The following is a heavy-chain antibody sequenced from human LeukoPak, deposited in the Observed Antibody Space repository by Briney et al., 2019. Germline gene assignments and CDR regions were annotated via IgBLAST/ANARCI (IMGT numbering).Heavy chain of an antibody. CDR3: ARGWRDYVWGSYPRPRYGYFDY. CDR2: ISSDGNT. V-gene: IGHV4-39*01. J-gene: IGHJ4*02. D-gene: IGHD3-16*01. CDR1: GDSVSSSSYY. Sequence: SETLSLTCTVSGDSVSSSSYYWDWIRQPPGKGLEWIGSISSDGNTHYNTSLKSRVTMSVDTSKNQFSLKLSSVTAADTAVYYCARGWRDYVWGSYPRPRYGYFDYWGQGTLVTVSS.